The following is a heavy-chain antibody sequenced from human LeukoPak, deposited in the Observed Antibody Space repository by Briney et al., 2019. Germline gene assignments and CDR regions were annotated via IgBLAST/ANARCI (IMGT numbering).Heavy chain of an antibody. D-gene: IGHD3-10*01. CDR2: FDPEEGEA. V-gene: IGHV1-24*01. J-gene: IGHJ5*02. CDR3: ASTRIPMLRGPFDP. CDR1: GYTFTGYY. Sequence: ASVKVSCKASGYTFTGYYMHWVRQAPGQGLEWMGGFDPEEGEAIYAQTFQGRVTMTEDTSTDTAYMELSSLRSGDTAVYYCASTRIPMLRGPFDPWGQGTLVTVSS.